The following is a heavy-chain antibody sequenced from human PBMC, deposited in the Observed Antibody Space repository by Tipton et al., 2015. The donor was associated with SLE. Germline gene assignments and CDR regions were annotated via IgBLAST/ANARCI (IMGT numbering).Heavy chain of an antibody. D-gene: IGHD3-3*01. CDR1: GGSISSYY. CDR3: ARLPLRPPFDY. J-gene: IGHJ4*02. V-gene: IGHV4-34*01. Sequence: TLSLTCTVSGGSISSYYWSWIRQPPGKGLEWIGEINHSGSTNYNPSLKSRVTISVDTSKNQFSLKLRSVTAADTAVYYCARLPLRPPFDYWGQGTLVTVSS. CDR2: INHSGST.